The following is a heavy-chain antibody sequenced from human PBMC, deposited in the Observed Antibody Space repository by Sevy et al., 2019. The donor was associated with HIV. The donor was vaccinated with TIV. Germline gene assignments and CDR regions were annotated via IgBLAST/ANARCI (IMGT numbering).Heavy chain of an antibody. J-gene: IGHJ6*02. V-gene: IGHV3-48*03. Sequence: GGSLRLSCAASGFTFSSYEMNWVRQAPGKGLEWVSYVSSSADTIYYADSVRGRFTISRDNAKKSLYLQMNSLRAEDTAVYYCAKRGGQYDLGMDVWCQGTTVTVSS. D-gene: IGHD3-3*01. CDR3: AKRGGQYDLGMDV. CDR2: VSSSADTI. CDR1: GFTFSSYE.